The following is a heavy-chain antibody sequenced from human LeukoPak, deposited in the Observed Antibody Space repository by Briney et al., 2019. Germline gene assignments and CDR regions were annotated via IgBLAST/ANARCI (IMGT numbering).Heavy chain of an antibody. D-gene: IGHD6-13*01. V-gene: IGHV3-7*03. CDR1: GFTFSSYW. CDR3: AKGYSSSWYKNYFDY. CDR2: IKQDGSEK. Sequence: GGSLRLSCAASGFTFSSYWMSWVRQAPGKGLEWVANIKQDGSEKYYVDSVKGRFTISRDNAKNSLYLQMNSLRAEDTAVYYCAKGYSSSWYKNYFDYWGQGTLVTVSS. J-gene: IGHJ4*02.